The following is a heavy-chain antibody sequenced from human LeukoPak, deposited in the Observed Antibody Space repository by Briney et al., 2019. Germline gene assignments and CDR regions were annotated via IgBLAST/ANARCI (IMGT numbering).Heavy chain of an antibody. CDR1: GFTFSDTW. J-gene: IGHJ4*02. Sequence: PGGSLRLSCAASGFTFSDTWMHWVRQAPGKGLEWVANIKQDGSEKYYVDSVKGRFTISRDNAKNSLYLQMNSLRAEDTAVYYCSCPDYWGQGTLVTVSS. D-gene: IGHD2-15*01. CDR2: IKQDGSEK. CDR3: SCPDY. V-gene: IGHV3-7*01.